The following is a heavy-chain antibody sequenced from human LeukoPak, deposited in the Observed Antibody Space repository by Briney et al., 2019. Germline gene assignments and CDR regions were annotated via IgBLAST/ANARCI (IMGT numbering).Heavy chain of an antibody. CDR3: ARDVWTGVAVSDY. V-gene: IGHV3-7*01. Sequence: GGSLRLSCVASGFTFSSYWMTWVRQAPGKGLEWLANIKEDGSIQYYLDSVRGRFTISRDNAKTSVYLQLNSLRADDAAVYYCARDVWTGVAVSDYWGQGTLVTVSS. J-gene: IGHJ4*02. D-gene: IGHD6-19*01. CDR2: IKEDGSIQ. CDR1: GFTFSSYW.